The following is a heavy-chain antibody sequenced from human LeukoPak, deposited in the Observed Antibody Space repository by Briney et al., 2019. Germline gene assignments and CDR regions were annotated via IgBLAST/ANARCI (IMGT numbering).Heavy chain of an antibody. CDR1: GGSISSYY. J-gene: IGHJ5*02. CDR3: ARYCRSTSCHGYWFDP. CDR2: IYYSGST. Sequence: SETLSLTCTVSGGSISSYYWSWIRQPPGKGLEWIGYIYYSGSTNYNPSLKSRVTISVDTSKNQFSLKLSSVTAADTAVYYCARYCRSTSCHGYWFDPWGQGTLVTVSS. V-gene: IGHV4-59*12. D-gene: IGHD2-2*01.